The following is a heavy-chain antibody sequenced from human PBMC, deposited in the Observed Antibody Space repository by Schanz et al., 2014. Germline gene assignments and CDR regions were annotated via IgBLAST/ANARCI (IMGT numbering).Heavy chain of an antibody. CDR1: GFTFSTTW. CDR2: IKSKVDGGTT. J-gene: IGHJ3*01. D-gene: IGHD4-17*01. V-gene: IGHV3-15*01. CDR3: STDLTAVDYDAIGL. Sequence: EVLLLESGGRVERPGGSLRLSCLASGFTFSTTWMNWVRQAPGKGLEWVGRIKSKVDGGTTDNAAPVQGRFTISRDDSKNTLHLQMNSLKTEDTAVYYCSTDLTAVDYDAIGLWGQGTMVTVSS.